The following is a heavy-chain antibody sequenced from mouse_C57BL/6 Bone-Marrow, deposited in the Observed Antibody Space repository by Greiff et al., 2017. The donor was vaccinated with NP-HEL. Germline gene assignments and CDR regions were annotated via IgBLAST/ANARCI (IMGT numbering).Heavy chain of an antibody. Sequence: QVQLQQPGAELVKPGASVKMSCKASGYTFTSYWITWVKQRPGQGLEWIGDIYPGSGSTNYNEKFKSKATLTVDTSSSTAYMQLSSLTSEDYAVYYCARSYGSSQYYYAMDYWGQGTSVTVSS. D-gene: IGHD1-1*01. CDR3: ARSYGSSQYYYAMDY. CDR1: GYTFTSYW. V-gene: IGHV1-55*01. J-gene: IGHJ4*01. CDR2: IYPGSGST.